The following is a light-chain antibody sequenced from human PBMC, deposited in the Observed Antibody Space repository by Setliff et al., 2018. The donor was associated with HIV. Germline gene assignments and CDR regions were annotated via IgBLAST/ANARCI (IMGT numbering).Light chain of an antibody. J-gene: IGLJ1*01. CDR3: SIHRSRGYV. CDR1: SADVGGYNY. Sequence: QSALTQPASVSGSPGQSITVSCAGTSADVGGYNYVSWYQQHPGKAPKLIIFDVTNRPSGVSSRFSGSKSVNTASLTISGLQAEDEADYYCSIHRSRGYVFGTGTKVTVL. CDR2: DVT. V-gene: IGLV2-14*01.